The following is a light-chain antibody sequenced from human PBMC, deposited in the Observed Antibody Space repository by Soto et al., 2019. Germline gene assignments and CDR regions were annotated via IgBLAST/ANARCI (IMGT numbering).Light chain of an antibody. CDR2: AAS. J-gene: IGKJ2*01. CDR3: QQSYSTPYT. Sequence: DIQMTQSPSSLSASAGDRVTITCRASQSISSYLNWYQQKPGKAPKLLIYAASSLQSGVPSRFSVSGSGTDFTLTISSLQPEDFATYYCQQSYSTPYTFGQGTKLEIK. V-gene: IGKV1-39*01. CDR1: QSISSY.